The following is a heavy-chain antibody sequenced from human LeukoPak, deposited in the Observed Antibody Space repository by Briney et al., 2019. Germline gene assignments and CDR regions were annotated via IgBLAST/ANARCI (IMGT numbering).Heavy chain of an antibody. CDR1: GGSISSGGYY. Sequence: SQTLSLTCTVSGGSISSGGYYWSWIRQHPGKGLEWIGYIYYSGSTYYNPSLKSRVTISVDTSKNQFFLKLSSVTVADTAVYYCARERYGLRWKPDYFDYWGQGTLVTVSS. D-gene: IGHD4-23*01. CDR2: IYYSGST. J-gene: IGHJ4*02. V-gene: IGHV4-31*03. CDR3: ARERYGLRWKPDYFDY.